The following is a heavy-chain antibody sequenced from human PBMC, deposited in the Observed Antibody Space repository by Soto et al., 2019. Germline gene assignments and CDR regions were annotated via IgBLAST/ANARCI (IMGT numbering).Heavy chain of an antibody. CDR2: ISSSSSTI. CDR1: GFTFSSYS. J-gene: IGHJ6*02. V-gene: IGHV3-48*02. CDR3: ARNYGMGILAWYYYGMDV. Sequence: EVQLVESGGGLVQPGGSLRLSCAASGFTFSSYSMNWVRQAPGKGLEWVSYISSSSSTIYYADSVKGRFTISRDNAKNSLYLQMNSLRDEETAVYYCARNYGMGILAWYYYGMDVWGQGTTVTVSS. D-gene: IGHD3-10*01.